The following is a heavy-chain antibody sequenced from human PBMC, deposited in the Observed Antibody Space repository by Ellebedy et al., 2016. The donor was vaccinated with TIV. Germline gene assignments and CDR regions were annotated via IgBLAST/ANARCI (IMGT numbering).Heavy chain of an antibody. Sequence: PAGSLRLSCAASGFSFSSYGMHWVRQSPGKGLEWMAFIWYDGTDESYAESVEGRFSISRDNSKNTLYLHMKSLGAEDTAIYYCARDSRGRWTPFDHWGQGTVVAVSS. J-gene: IGHJ4*02. V-gene: IGHV3-33*01. CDR3: ARDSRGRWTPFDH. D-gene: IGHD4-23*01. CDR1: GFSFSSYG. CDR2: IWYDGTDE.